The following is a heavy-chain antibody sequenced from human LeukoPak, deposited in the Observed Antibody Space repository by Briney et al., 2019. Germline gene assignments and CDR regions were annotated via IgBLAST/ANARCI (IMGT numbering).Heavy chain of an antibody. CDR3: ARTRGGYSYGFGVSYYYYYMDV. V-gene: IGHV4-34*01. D-gene: IGHD5-18*01. CDR2: INHSGST. CDR1: GGSFSGYY. Sequence: SETLSLTCAVYGGSFSGYYWSWIRQPPGKGLESIGEINHSGSTNYNPSLKSRVTISVDTSKNQFSLKLSSVTAADTAVYYCARTRGGYSYGFGVSYYYYYMDVWGKGTTVTVSS. J-gene: IGHJ6*03.